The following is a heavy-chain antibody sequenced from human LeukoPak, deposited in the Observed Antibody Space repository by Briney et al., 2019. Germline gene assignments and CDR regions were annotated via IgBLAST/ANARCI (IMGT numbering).Heavy chain of an antibody. CDR3: AKDLNSNYDFWSGYFSLHYYYYGMDV. CDR2: ISYDGSNK. Sequence: GRSLRLSCAASGFTFSSYGMHWVRQAPGKGLEWVAVISYDGSNKYYADSVKGRFTISRDNSKNTLYLQMNSLRAEDTAVYYCAKDLNSNYDFWSGYFSLHYYYYGMDVWGQGTTVTVSS. D-gene: IGHD3-3*01. CDR1: GFTFSSYG. V-gene: IGHV3-30*18. J-gene: IGHJ6*02.